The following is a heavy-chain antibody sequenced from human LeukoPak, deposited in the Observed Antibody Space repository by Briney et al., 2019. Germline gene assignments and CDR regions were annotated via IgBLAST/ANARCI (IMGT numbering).Heavy chain of an antibody. CDR2: IYSGGST. D-gene: IGHD1-1*01. CDR3: ARGVPRVHTRFDY. CDR1: GFTVSSNY. V-gene: IGHV3-66*02. Sequence: GGSLRLSCAASGFTVSSNYMSWVRQAPGKGLEWVSVIYSGGSTYCADSVKGRFTISRDNSKNTLYLQMDSLRAEDTAVYYCARGVPRVHTRFDYWGQGTLVTVSS. J-gene: IGHJ4*02.